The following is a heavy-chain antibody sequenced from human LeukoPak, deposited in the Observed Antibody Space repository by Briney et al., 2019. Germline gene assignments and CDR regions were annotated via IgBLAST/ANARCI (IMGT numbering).Heavy chain of an antibody. CDR3: ARAVGSWYMDV. CDR1: GASLSSSGYY. D-gene: IGHD3-10*01. V-gene: IGHV4-30-2*01. Sequence: SETLSLTCTVSGASLSSSGYYWSWIRQPPRKGLEWIGYIHHSGSTYYNPSLKSQVTISVDRSKNQFSLRLNSVTAADTAVYYCARAVGSWYMDVWGEGSTVTVSS. CDR2: IHHSGST. J-gene: IGHJ6*03.